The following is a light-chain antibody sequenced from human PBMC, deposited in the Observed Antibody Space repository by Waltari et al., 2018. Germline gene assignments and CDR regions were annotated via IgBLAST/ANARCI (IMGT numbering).Light chain of an antibody. CDR1: SLRSYY. Sequence: SSELTQDPAVSVALGQTVRITCQGDSLRSYYASWYQQRPGQDPVLVIYGKNNRPSGIPDRFSGSSSGNTASLTITGAQAEDEADYYCNSRDSSGVVFGGGTQLTVL. J-gene: IGLJ2*01. CDR3: NSRDSSGVV. V-gene: IGLV3-19*01. CDR2: GKN.